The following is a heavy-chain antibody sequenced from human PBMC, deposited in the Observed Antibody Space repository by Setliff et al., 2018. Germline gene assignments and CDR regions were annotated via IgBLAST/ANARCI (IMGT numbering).Heavy chain of an antibody. V-gene: IGHV4-59*01. CDR3: AKGGTYRYFDF. CDR1: GGPFSGAS. Sequence: ETLSLTCTVSGGPFSGASIWSWIRQPPGKGLEFIGYVYHSGTAKYDPSLESRAIMSVDASKNGISLKLKSVTAADTAVYYCAKGGTYRYFDFWGQGALVTVSS. J-gene: IGHJ4*02. CDR2: VYHSGTA. D-gene: IGHD1-1*01.